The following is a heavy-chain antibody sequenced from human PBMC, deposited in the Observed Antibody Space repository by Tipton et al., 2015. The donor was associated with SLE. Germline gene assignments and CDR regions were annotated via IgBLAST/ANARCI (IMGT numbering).Heavy chain of an antibody. J-gene: IGHJ5*02. V-gene: IGHV4-59*01. CDR2: IYYSGST. D-gene: IGHD3-3*01. Sequence: TLSLTCAVSGGSISTYFWSWIRQPPGKGLEWIGYIYYSGSTNYNPSHKSRVTMSVDTSKNQFSLRLTSVTAADTAVYYCARLEDPFGIFGVPKGWFDPWGQGTLVTVSS. CDR1: GGSISTYF. CDR3: ARLEDPFGIFGVPKGWFDP.